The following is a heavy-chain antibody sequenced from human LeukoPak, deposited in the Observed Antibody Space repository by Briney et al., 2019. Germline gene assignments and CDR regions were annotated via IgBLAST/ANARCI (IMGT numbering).Heavy chain of an antibody. CDR2: IYHSGST. Sequence: SETLSLTCAVSGGSISSGGYSWSWIRQPPGKGLEWIGYIYHSGSTYYNPSLKSRVTISVDTSKNQFSLKLSSVTAADTAVYYCARHGRGNWFDPWGQGTLVTVSS. J-gene: IGHJ5*02. V-gene: IGHV4-30-2*01. CDR1: GGSISSGGYS. CDR3: ARHGRGNWFDP.